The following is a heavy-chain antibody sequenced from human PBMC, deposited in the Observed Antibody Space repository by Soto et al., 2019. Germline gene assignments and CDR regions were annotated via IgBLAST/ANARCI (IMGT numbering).Heavy chain of an antibody. Sequence: SGPTLVNPTQTLTLTCTFSGFSLSTNGMCVSWIRQPPGKALEWLARVHWDDDKYYSTSLKTRLTISKDTSKNQVVLTMTNMDPVDTATYYCARIRINDPWFDPWGQGTLVTVSS. D-gene: IGHD1-1*01. J-gene: IGHJ5*02. CDR1: GFSLSTNGMC. V-gene: IGHV2-70*11. CDR3: ARIRINDPWFDP. CDR2: VHWDDDK.